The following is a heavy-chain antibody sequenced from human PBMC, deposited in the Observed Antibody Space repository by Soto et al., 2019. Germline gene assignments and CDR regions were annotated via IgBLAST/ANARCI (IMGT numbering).Heavy chain of an antibody. D-gene: IGHD4-17*01. CDR2: IYYSGST. CDR1: GGSISSGGYY. J-gene: IGHJ6*02. V-gene: IGHV4-31*03. Sequence: QVQLQESGPGLVKPSQTLSLTCTVSGGSISSGGYYWSWIRQHPGKGLEWIGYIYYSGSTYYNPSLKSRVTISVDTSKNQFSLKLSSVTAADTAVYYCARDPRWGGTVTPPYYYYYYGMDVWGQGTTVTVSS. CDR3: ARDPRWGGTVTPPYYYYYYGMDV.